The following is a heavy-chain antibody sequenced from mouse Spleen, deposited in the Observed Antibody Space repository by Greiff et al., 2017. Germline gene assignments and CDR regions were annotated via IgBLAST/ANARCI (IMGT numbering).Heavy chain of an antibody. CDR2: IDPSDSET. Sequence: QVQLKQPGAELVRPGSSVKLSCKASGYTFTSYWMHWVKQRPIQGLEWIGNIDPSDSETHYNQKFKDKATLTVDKSSSTAYMQLSSLTSEDSAVYYCARNYYDGSYGYFDYWGQGTTLTVSS. CDR3: ARNYYDGSYGYFDY. D-gene: IGHD1-1*01. V-gene: IGHV1-52*01. CDR1: GYTFTSYW. J-gene: IGHJ2*01.